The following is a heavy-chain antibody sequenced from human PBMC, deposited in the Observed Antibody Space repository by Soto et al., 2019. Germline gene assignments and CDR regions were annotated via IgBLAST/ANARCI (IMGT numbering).Heavy chain of an antibody. CDR2: IYHSGST. CDR3: AREARYYYDSSGYRSYNWFDP. J-gene: IGHJ5*02. D-gene: IGHD3-22*01. CDR1: GGSISSSNW. Sequence: SETLSLTCAVSGGSISSSNWWSWVCQPPGKGLEWIGEIYHSGSTNYNPSLKSRVTISVDKSKNQFSLKLSSVTAADTAVYYCAREARYYYDSSGYRSYNWFDPWGQGTLVTVSS. V-gene: IGHV4-4*02.